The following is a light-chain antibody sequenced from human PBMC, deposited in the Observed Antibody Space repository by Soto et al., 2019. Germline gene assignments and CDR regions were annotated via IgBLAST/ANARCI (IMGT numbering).Light chain of an antibody. Sequence: DPRGVSQGETTTSNCKSSHSVLYSSNNKNYLAWYQQKPGQPPELIIYWASTRESGVPDRFSGSGSGTDFTLPISGVYGLDMAGYPCQQSFACTLTLGGGTKVDIK. V-gene: IGKV4-1*01. CDR1: HSVLYSSNNKNY. CDR2: WAS. J-gene: IGKJ4*01. CDR3: QQSFACTLT.